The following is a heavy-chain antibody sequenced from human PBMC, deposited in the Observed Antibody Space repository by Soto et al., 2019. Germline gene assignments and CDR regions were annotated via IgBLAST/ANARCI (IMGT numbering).Heavy chain of an antibody. CDR2: VSGNNGAS. J-gene: IGHJ5*01. Sequence: ASGKVSCKASGYTSADFGISWVRQAPGQGLEWMGWVSGNNGASNPAPKVQGRITMTLDTSTGVSYMALRSLRSDDTAIYYCVRDQKYFRVNGNWFDSWGQGTLVTVSS. V-gene: IGHV1-18*04. D-gene: IGHD2-2*01. CDR3: VRDQKYFRVNGNWFDS. CDR1: GYTSADFG.